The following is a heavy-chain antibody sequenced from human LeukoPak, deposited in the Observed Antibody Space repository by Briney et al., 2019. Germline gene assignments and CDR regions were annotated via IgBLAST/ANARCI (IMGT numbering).Heavy chain of an antibody. J-gene: IGHJ4*02. CDR1: GYTITSYY. CDR3: ARSGGSGSYYILFDY. Sequence: ASVKVSCKASGYTITSYYMHWVRQAPGQGLEWMGIINPSGGSTSYAQKFQGRVTMTRDTSTSTVYMELSSLRSEDTAVYYCARSGGSGSYYILFDYWGQGTLVTVSS. D-gene: IGHD3-10*01. CDR2: INPSGGST. V-gene: IGHV1-46*01.